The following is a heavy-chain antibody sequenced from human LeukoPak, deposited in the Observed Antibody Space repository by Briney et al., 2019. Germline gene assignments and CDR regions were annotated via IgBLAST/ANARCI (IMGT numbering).Heavy chain of an antibody. CDR2: ISGSGGST. CDR1: GFTFSSYA. Sequence: GGSLRLSCAASGFTFSSYAVSWVRQAPGKGLEWVSAISGSGGSTYYADSVKGRFTISRDNSKNTLYLQMGSLRAEDMAVYYCARDRGAYCGGDCFNYYFDYWGQGTLVTVSS. V-gene: IGHV3-23*01. J-gene: IGHJ4*02. CDR3: ARDRGAYCGGDCFNYYFDY. D-gene: IGHD2-21*02.